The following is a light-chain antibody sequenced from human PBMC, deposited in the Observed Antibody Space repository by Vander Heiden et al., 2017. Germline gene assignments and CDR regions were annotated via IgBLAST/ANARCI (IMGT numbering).Light chain of an antibody. CDR1: QSISSY. V-gene: IGKV1-39*01. Sequence: DIQMLHPPSSLSASVGDRGTSTCRASQSISSYLNWYQQKPGKAPKLLIYAASRWESGVPFRFSGSGSETDFTLSSMGPQHEDFANYYGQQSCSTSTFGGGTKVEIK. CDR2: AAS. J-gene: IGKJ4*01. CDR3: QQSCSTST.